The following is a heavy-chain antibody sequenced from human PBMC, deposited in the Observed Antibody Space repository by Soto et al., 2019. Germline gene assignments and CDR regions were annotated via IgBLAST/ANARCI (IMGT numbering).Heavy chain of an antibody. V-gene: IGHV4-59*01. J-gene: IGHJ3*02. CDR2: IYYSGST. CDR1: GGSISSYY. D-gene: IGHD3-16*02. CDR3: ARKGLWGSYRLGAFDI. Sequence: PSETLSLTCTVSGGSISSYYWSWIRQPPGKGLEWIGYIYYSGSTNYNPSLKSRVTISVDTSKNQFSLKLSSVTAADTAVYYCARKGLWGSYRLGAFDIWGQGTMVTVSS.